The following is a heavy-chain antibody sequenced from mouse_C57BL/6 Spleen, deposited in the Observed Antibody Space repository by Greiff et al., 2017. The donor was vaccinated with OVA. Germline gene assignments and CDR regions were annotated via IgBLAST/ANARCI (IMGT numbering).Heavy chain of an antibody. CDR3: ARKYHYAMDY. J-gene: IGHJ4*01. CDR1: GFSLTSYG. Sequence: VQVVESGPGLVQPSQSLSITCTVSGFSLTSYGVHWVRQSPGKGLEWLGVIWSGGSTDYNAAFISRLSISKDNSKSHVFFKMNSLQADDTAIYYCARKYHYAMDYWGQGTSVTVSS. CDR2: IWSGGST. D-gene: IGHD5-1*01. V-gene: IGHV2-2*01.